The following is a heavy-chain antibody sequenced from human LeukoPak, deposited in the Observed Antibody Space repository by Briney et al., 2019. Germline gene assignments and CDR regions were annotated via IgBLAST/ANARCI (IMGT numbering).Heavy chain of an antibody. CDR1: GYTFTGYY. V-gene: IGHV1-2*02. CDR2: INPNSGGT. J-gene: IGHJ4*02. CDR3: ARAYYYDSSGYPFY. D-gene: IGHD3-22*01. Sequence: GASVEASCKTSGYTFTGYYMHWVRQAPGQGLEWMGWINPNSGGTNYAQKFQGRVTMTRDTSISTANMELSRLRSDDTAMYYCARAYYYDSSGYPFYWGQGTLVTVSS.